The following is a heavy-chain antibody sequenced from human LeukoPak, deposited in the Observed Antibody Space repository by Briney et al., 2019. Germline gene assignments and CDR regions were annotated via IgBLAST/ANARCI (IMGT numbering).Heavy chain of an antibody. CDR3: ARDQWLADY. Sequence: QAGGSLRLSCAASGFTFDDYAMHWVRQAPGKGLEWVSGISWNSGSIGYADSVKGRFTISRDNAKNSVYLQMNSLRAEDTAVYYCARDQWLADYWGQGTLVTVSS. CDR1: GFTFDDYA. CDR2: ISWNSGSI. D-gene: IGHD6-19*01. V-gene: IGHV3-9*01. J-gene: IGHJ4*02.